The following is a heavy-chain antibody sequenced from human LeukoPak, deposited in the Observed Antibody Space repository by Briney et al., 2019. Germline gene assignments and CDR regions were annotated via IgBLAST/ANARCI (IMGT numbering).Heavy chain of an antibody. CDR3: AWHYFYY. CDR1: GFTFTNAW. V-gene: IGHV3-15*01. J-gene: IGHJ4*02. CDR2: IKTRTDGRTT. Sequence: GGSLRLSCAASGFTFTNAWMTWVRQAPGKGLEWVGRIKTRTDGRTTDYAAPVKGRFTMSRDDSKNTLYLQMNSLEPEDTALYYCAWHYFYYWGQGSLVTVSA.